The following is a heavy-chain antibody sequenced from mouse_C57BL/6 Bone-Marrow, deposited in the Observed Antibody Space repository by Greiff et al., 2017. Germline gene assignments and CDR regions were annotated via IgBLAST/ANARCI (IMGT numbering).Heavy chain of an antibody. Sequence: QVQLKASGAELVRPGASVTLSCKASGYTFTDYEMHWVKQTPVHGLEWIGAIDPETGGTAYNQKFKGKAILTADKSSSTAYMELRSLTSEDSAVYYCTRVDDYEGAMDYWGQGTSVTVAS. V-gene: IGHV1-15*01. CDR2: IDPETGGT. J-gene: IGHJ4*01. CDR3: TRVDDYEGAMDY. D-gene: IGHD2-4*01. CDR1: GYTFTDYE.